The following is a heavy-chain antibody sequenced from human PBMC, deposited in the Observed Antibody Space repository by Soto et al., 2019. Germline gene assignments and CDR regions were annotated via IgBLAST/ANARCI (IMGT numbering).Heavy chain of an antibody. V-gene: IGHV3-30*18. D-gene: IGHD3-10*01. J-gene: IGHJ5*02. CDR3: AKDMILWFGELSPTRFDP. CDR1: GFTFSSYG. Sequence: GGSLRLSCAASGFTFSSYGMHWVRQAPGKGLEWVAVISYDGSNKYYADSVKGRFTISRDNSKNTLYLQMSSLRAEDTAVYYCAKDMILWFGELSPTRFDPWGQGTLVTVSS. CDR2: ISYDGSNK.